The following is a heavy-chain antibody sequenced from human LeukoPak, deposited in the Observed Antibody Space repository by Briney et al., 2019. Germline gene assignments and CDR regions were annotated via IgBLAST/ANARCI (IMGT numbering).Heavy chain of an antibody. V-gene: IGHV4-59*01. CDR2: IYYSGGT. CDR3: ARDPESSGYFDY. J-gene: IGHJ4*02. Sequence: SETLSLTCTVSGGSINYYYWMWIRQPPGKGLEWIGYIYYSGGTHYNPSLKSRVTMLVDTSKNQFSLKLTAVTAADTAVYYCARDPESSGYFDYWGQGTLVTVSS. CDR1: GGSINYYY. D-gene: IGHD3-22*01.